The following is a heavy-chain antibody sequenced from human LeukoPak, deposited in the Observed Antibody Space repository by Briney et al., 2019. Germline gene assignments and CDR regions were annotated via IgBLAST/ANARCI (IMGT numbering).Heavy chain of an antibody. CDR1: GGSFSSGTYY. J-gene: IGHJ4*02. CDR3: AREGAARNFDY. CDR2: IYTSGST. D-gene: IGHD6-6*01. V-gene: IGHV4-61*02. Sequence: PSQTLSLTCTVSGGSFSSGTYYWTWIWQPAGKGLEWIGRIYTSGSTNFDPSLKSRVSISLGTSQNQFSLKLSSVTAADTAVYYCAREGAARNFDYWGQGILVTVSS.